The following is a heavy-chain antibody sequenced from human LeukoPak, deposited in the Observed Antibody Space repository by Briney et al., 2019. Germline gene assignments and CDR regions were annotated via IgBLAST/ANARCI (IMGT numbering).Heavy chain of an antibody. Sequence: PSETLSLTCTASGRSISSYYWSWIRQPPGKGLEWIGYIYYSGITNYNPSLESRVTISVDTSKNQFSLKLSSVTAADTAVYYCARALLWFGEFPPHYMDVWGKGTTVTVSS. CDR3: ARALLWFGEFPPHYMDV. V-gene: IGHV4-59*01. CDR2: IYYSGIT. CDR1: GRSISSYY. D-gene: IGHD3-10*01. J-gene: IGHJ6*03.